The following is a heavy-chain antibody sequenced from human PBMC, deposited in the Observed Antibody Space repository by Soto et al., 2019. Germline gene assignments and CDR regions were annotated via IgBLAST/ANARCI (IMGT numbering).Heavy chain of an antibody. CDR3: ARVRYYDSSFQH. V-gene: IGHV1-8*01. J-gene: IGHJ1*01. Sequence: QVQLVQSGAEVKKPGASVKVSCKASGYTFTSYDINWVRQATGQGLEWMGWMNPNSGNTGYAQKFHGRVAMNKNTSISTVYMELSSLRSEDTAVYYCARVRYYDSSFQHWGQDTLVTVSS. CDR1: GYTFTSYD. D-gene: IGHD3-22*01. CDR2: MNPNSGNT.